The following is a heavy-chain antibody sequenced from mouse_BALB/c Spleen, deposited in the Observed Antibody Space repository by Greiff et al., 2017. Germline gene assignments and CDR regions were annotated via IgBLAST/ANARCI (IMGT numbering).Heavy chain of an antibody. J-gene: IGHJ3*01. Sequence: VQLVESGPGLVQPSQSLSITCTVSGFSLTSYGVHWVRQSPGKGLEWLGVIWSGGSTDYNAAFISRLSISKDNSKSQVFFKMNSLQANDTAIYYCARNLYDGYYWFAYWGQGTLVTVSA. CDR3: ARNLYDGYYWFAY. CDR1: GFSLTSYG. CDR2: IWSGGST. V-gene: IGHV2-2*02. D-gene: IGHD2-3*01.